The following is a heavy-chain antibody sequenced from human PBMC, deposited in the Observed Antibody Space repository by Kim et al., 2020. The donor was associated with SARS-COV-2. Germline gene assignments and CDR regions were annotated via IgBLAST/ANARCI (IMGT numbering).Heavy chain of an antibody. V-gene: IGHV4-61*02. CDR2: IYTSGST. CDR1: GGSISSGSYY. CDR3: ARGKRGSGIWDY. D-gene: IGHD3-16*01. Sequence: SETLSLTCTVSGGSISSGSYYWSWIRQPAGKGLEWIGRIYTSGSTYYNPSLKSRVTISVDTSKNQFSLKLSSVTATDTAVYYCARGKRGSGIWDYWGQGTLVTVSS. J-gene: IGHJ4*02.